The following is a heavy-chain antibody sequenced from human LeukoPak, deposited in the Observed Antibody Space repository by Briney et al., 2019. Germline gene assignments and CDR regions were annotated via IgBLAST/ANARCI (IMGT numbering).Heavy chain of an antibody. D-gene: IGHD1-26*01. CDR2: IYYSGNT. V-gene: IGHV4-59*01. J-gene: IGHJ4*02. CDR1: GGSISSYY. CDR3: ARGRSYYTY. Sequence: SETLSLTCTVSGGSISSYYWSWIRQPPGKGLEWIGYIYYSGNTNYNPSLKSRVTISVDTSRNQFSLKLNSVTTADTAVYYCARGRSYYTYWGQGTLVTVSS.